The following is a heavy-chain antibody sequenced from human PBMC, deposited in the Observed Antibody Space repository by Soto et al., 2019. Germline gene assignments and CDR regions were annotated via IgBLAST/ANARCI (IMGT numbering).Heavy chain of an antibody. CDR1: GYTFTSHA. D-gene: IGHD3-22*01. J-gene: IGHJ1*01. V-gene: IGHV1-3*01. CDR2: INAEHGQT. CDR3: ARSGSSYYDTSGNLLLDS. Sequence: QVQLVQSGAEVKKPGASVKVSCKASGYTFTSHAVHWVRQAPGQRPEWLGWINAEHGQTKYSHRFQDRVTITRETSASTAYMQLLNLRSEDSAVYYCARSGSSYYDTSGNLLLDSWGQGTLVTVSS.